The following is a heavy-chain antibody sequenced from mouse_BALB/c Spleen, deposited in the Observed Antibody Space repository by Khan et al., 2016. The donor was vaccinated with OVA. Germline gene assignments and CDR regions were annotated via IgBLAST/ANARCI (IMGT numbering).Heavy chain of an antibody. D-gene: IGHD1-1*02. CDR3: ARHSYGGNLYWYFDV. CDR2: IFPGDDST. CDR1: GYTFTSYD. Sequence: QVQLQQSGAELVKPGASVKLSCKASGYTFTSYDINWVRQRPEQGLEWIGWIFPGDDSTKYNEKFKGKATLTTDKSSSTAYMQLSRLTSADSAVYFCARHSYGGNLYWYFDVWGAGTTVTVSS. V-gene: IGHV1-85*01. J-gene: IGHJ1*01.